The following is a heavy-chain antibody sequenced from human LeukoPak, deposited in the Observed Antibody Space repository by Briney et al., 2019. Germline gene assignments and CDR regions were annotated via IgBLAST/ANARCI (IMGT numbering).Heavy chain of an antibody. D-gene: IGHD2-8*01. V-gene: IGHV4-30-2*01. CDR3: ARHPYAIHVLYFDY. CDR1: GGSISSGGYY. CDR2: IYHSGST. Sequence: PSQTLSLTCTVSGGSISSGGYYWSWIRQPPGKGLEWIGYIYHSGSTYYNPSLKSRVTISVDRSKNQFSLKLSSVTAADTAVYYCARHPYAIHVLYFDYWGQGTLVTVSS. J-gene: IGHJ4*02.